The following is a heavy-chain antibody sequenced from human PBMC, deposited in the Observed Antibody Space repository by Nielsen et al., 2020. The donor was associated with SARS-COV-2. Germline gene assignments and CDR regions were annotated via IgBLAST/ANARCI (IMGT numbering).Heavy chain of an antibody. D-gene: IGHD2-15*01. Sequence: GESLKISCVVSGFTISTYAMSWVRQAPGKGLEWVANIKEDGSEKYYVDSVKGRFSISRDNAKNSLYLQMNSLSVEDTAVYYCARDSVAATGQIYFYGFDVWGQGTTVTVSS. CDR2: IKEDGSEK. CDR3: ARDSVAATGQIYFYGFDV. J-gene: IGHJ6*02. CDR1: GFTISTYA. V-gene: IGHV3-7*03.